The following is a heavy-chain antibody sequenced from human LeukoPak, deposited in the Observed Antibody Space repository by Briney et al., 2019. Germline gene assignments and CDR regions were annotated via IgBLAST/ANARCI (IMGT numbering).Heavy chain of an antibody. CDR3: AKIAPWGAVTTTDGFDY. V-gene: IGHV3-23*01. CDR1: GFSFSNYA. Sequence: GGSLTLSCAASGFSFSNYAMSWVRQAPGKGLEWVSSISDSGAATYYADSVKCRFTISRGNSKNTLYLQLNCLGAEDTAVYYCAKIAPWGAVTTTDGFDYWGQGNLVTVSS. D-gene: IGHD4-17*01. CDR2: ISDSGAAT. J-gene: IGHJ4*02.